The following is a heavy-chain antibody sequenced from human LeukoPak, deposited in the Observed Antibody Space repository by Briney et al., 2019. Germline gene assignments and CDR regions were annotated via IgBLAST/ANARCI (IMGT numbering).Heavy chain of an antibody. Sequence: GGSLRLSCAASGFTFSSYDMHWVRQATGKGLEWVSAIGTAGDTYYPGSVKGRFTISRENAKNSLYLQMNNLGAGDTAVYYCARDVGYRSWFDPWGQGTLVTVSS. V-gene: IGHV3-13*01. CDR3: ARDVGYRSWFDP. CDR1: GFTFSSYD. CDR2: IGTAGDT. J-gene: IGHJ5*02. D-gene: IGHD5-18*01.